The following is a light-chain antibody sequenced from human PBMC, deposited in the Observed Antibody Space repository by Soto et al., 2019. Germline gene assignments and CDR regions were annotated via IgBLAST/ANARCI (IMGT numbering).Light chain of an antibody. V-gene: IGKV3-20*01. CDR3: QQYGSSPWT. CDR1: QSVSSY. J-gene: IGKJ1*01. CDR2: DAS. Sequence: EIKLTQSPSSLSMSPRERANLSCRASQSVSSYLAWYQQKPGQAPRLLIFDASTRATGIPARFSGSGSGTDFTLTVSRLEPEDFAVYYCQQYGSSPWTFGQGTKVDIK.